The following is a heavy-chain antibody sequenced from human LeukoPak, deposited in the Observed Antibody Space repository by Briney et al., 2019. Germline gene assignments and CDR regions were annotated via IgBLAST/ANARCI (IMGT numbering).Heavy chain of an antibody. D-gene: IGHD3-9*01. CDR3: ARAPTKFRRDWFDP. J-gene: IGHJ5*02. V-gene: IGHV3-48*03. CDR1: GFTFSSYE. CDR2: ISTSGTTI. Sequence: PGGSLRLSCAASGFTFSSYEMHWVRPAPGKGLEWVSYISTSGTTIYYADSVKGRFTISRDNAKNSLYLQMSSLRAEDTAVYYCARAPTKFRRDWFDPWGQGTLVTVSS.